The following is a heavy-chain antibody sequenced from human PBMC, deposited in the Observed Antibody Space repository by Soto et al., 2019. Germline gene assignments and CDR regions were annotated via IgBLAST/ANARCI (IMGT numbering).Heavy chain of an antibody. V-gene: IGHV2-5*02. D-gene: IGHD2-15*01. CDR1: GFSLSTSGVG. J-gene: IGHJ5*02. CDR3: AHRRRCCSGNSCYSISFDP. Sequence: QITLKESGPTLVKPTQTLTLTCTFSGFSLSTSGVGVGWIRPPPGKALEWLALIYWDDDKRYSPSLKSRLTITKDTSKNQVVLTMTNMDPVDTATYYCAHRRRCCSGNSCYSISFDPWGQGTLVTVSS. CDR2: IYWDDDK.